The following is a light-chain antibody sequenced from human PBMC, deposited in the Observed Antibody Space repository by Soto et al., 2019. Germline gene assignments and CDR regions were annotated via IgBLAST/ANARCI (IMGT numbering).Light chain of an antibody. CDR2: DAS. Sequence: EIVMTPSPATLSVSPGERATLSCRASQSISSNLAWYQQKPGQVPRLPIYDASNRATGIPARLSGSGSGRDFTLTISRLEPADFAVYYCQQYGTSPITFGQGTRLEIK. V-gene: IGKV3-20*01. CDR3: QQYGTSPIT. J-gene: IGKJ5*01. CDR1: QSISSN.